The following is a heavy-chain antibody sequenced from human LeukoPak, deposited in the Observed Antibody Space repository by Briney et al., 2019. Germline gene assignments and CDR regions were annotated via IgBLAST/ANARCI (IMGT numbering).Heavy chain of an antibody. CDR3: AVIVGATSPADAFDI. Sequence: GGSLRLSCAASGFTFSSYGMHWVRQAPGKGLEWVAVISYDGSNKYYADSVKGRFTISRDNSKNTLYLQMNSLRAEDTAVYYCAVIVGATSPADAFDIWGQGTMVTVSS. CDR1: GFTFSSYG. CDR2: ISYDGSNK. D-gene: IGHD1-26*01. V-gene: IGHV3-30*03. J-gene: IGHJ3*02.